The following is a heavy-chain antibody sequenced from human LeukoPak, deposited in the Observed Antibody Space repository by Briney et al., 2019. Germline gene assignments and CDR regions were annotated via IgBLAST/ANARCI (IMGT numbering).Heavy chain of an antibody. Sequence: GGSLRLSCAASGFTFSSYGMHWVRQAPGKGLEWVAVIWYDGSNKYYADSVEGRFTISRDNSKNTLYLQMNSLRAEDTAVYYCARDRGYDFWSGYYTEGGFDYWGQGTLVTVSS. D-gene: IGHD3-3*01. CDR2: IWYDGSNK. J-gene: IGHJ4*02. CDR1: GFTFSSYG. V-gene: IGHV3-33*01. CDR3: ARDRGYDFWSGYYTEGGFDY.